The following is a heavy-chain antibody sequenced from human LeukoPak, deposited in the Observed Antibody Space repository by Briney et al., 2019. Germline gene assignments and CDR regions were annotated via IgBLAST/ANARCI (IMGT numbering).Heavy chain of an antibody. V-gene: IGHV3-21*01. CDR1: GSTFSSYS. J-gene: IGHJ4*02. Sequence: GGSLRLSCAASGSTFSSYSMNWVRQAPGKGLEWVSSISSSSSYIYYADSVKGRFTISRDNAKNSLYLQMNSLRAEDTAVYYCARLGLTDYFDYWGQGTLVTVSS. CDR2: ISSSSSYI. CDR3: ARLGLTDYFDY.